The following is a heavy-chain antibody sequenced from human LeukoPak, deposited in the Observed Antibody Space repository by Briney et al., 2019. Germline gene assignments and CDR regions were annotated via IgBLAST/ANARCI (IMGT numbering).Heavy chain of an antibody. V-gene: IGHV4-31*03. CDR3: ARDLHYGGNSHFDY. D-gene: IGHD4-23*01. Sequence: SQTLSLTCTVSGGSISSGGYYWSWIRQHPGKGLEWIGYIYYSGSTYYNPSLKGRVTISVDTSKNQFSLKLSSVTAADTAVYYCARDLHYGGNSHFDYWGQGTLVTVSS. CDR2: IYYSGST. CDR1: GGSISSGGYY. J-gene: IGHJ4*02.